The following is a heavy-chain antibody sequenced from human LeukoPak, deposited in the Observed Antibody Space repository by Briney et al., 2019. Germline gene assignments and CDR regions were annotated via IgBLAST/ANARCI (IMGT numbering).Heavy chain of an antibody. CDR1: GYTFTRYY. J-gene: IGHJ3*02. Sequence: ASVKVSCKASGYTFTRYYMHWVRQAPGQGLEWMGIINPSGGSTSYAQKFQGRVTMTRDTSTSTVYMELSSLRSEDTAVYYCARGLWEGATGVVVLDHDAFDMWGQGTMVTVSS. CDR3: ARGLWEGATGVVVLDHDAFDM. D-gene: IGHD1-26*01. CDR2: INPSGGST. V-gene: IGHV1-46*01.